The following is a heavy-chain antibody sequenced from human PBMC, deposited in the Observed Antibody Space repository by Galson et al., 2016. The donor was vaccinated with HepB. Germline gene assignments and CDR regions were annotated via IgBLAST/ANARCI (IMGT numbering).Heavy chain of an antibody. J-gene: IGHJ4*02. CDR1: GFSFSSYS. CDR2: ISTSSKYI. CDR3: ARNSQGGDYDTYSFDN. D-gene: IGHD4-17*01. V-gene: IGHV3-21*01. Sequence: SLRLSCAASGFSFSSYSMNWVRQAPGKGLESVSCISTSSKYIYYADSVRGRFTNSRDDAKTSPYLQMNSLRPEDTAVYYCARNSQGGDYDTYSFDNWGQGALVTVSS.